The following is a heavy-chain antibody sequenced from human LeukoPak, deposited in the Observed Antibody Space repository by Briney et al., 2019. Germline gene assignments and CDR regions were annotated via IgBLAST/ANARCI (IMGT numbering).Heavy chain of an antibody. CDR1: GDSVSSNSVT. V-gene: IGHV6-1*01. CDR3: ARRPTQYDCFDP. CDR2: TYYRSTWCN. Sequence: SQTLSLTCAISGDSVSSNSVTWNWIRQSPSRGLEWLGRTYYRSTWCNDYAVSVRGRITVNPDTSKNQFSLHLNSVTPEDTAVYYCARRPTQYDCFDPWGQGILVTVSS. D-gene: IGHD2-2*01. J-gene: IGHJ5*02.